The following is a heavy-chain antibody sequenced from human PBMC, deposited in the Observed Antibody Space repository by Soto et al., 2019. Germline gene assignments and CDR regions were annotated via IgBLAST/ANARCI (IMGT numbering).Heavy chain of an antibody. CDR1: GGSISSYY. J-gene: IGHJ5*02. Sequence: PSETLSLTCTVSGGSISSYYWSWIRQPPGKGLEWIGYIYYSGSTYYNPSLKSRVTLSVDTSKNQSSLKLSSVTAADTAVYYCAGIVVAGTYWFDPWGQGTLVTVSS. D-gene: IGHD6-19*01. V-gene: IGHV4-59*04. CDR2: IYYSGST. CDR3: AGIVVAGTYWFDP.